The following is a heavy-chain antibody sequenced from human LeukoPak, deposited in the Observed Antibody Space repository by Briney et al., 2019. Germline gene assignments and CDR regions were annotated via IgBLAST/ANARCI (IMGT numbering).Heavy chain of an antibody. V-gene: IGHV4-4*07. CDR3: VRDYSSGWPMSYYNPYIDL. CDR1: GGSVSSYY. J-gene: IGHJ6*03. CDR2: VFVTGSP. D-gene: IGHD4-11*01. Sequence: SETLSLTCTFYGGSVSSYYWSWIRQPAGKPLEWIGRVFVTGSPNYSPSLKTRVTISLDASKNQLSLRLASVTAADTAVYYCVRDYSSGWPMSYYNPYIDLWGKGTIVTVSS.